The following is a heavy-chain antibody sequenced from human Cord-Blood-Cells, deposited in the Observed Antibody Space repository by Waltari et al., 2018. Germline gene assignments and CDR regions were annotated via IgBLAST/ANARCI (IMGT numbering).Heavy chain of an antibody. J-gene: IGHJ4*02. CDR1: GFTVSSNY. Sequence: EVQLVESGGGLIQPGGSLRLSCAASGFTVSSNYMSCVRQAPGKGMEWVSVMYSGGNTYYADAVKGRFTISRDNSKNTLYLQMNSLRAEDTAVYYCASERRYYYDSSGYYYWGQGTLVTVSS. CDR2: MYSGGNT. CDR3: ASERRYYYDSSGYYY. D-gene: IGHD3-22*01. V-gene: IGHV3-53*01.